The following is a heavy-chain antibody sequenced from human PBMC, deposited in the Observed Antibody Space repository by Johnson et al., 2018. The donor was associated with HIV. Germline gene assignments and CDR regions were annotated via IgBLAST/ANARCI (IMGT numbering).Heavy chain of an antibody. Sequence: EVQLVESGGGVVQPGRSLRLSCAASGFTFSSYAMHWVRQAPGKGLEYVSAISSNGGSTYYANSVKGRFTISRDNAKNSMYLQMTSLRAEDTALYYCAKTFGNSDGFDVWGQGTMVTVSS. CDR3: AKTFGNSDGFDV. J-gene: IGHJ3*01. D-gene: IGHD3-16*01. CDR1: GFTFSSYA. CDR2: ISSNGGST. V-gene: IGHV3-64*01.